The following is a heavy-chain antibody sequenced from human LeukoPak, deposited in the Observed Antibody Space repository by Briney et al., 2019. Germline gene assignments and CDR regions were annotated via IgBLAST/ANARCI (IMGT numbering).Heavy chain of an antibody. CDR1: GFTFSTFA. D-gene: IGHD3-22*01. Sequence: GGSLRLSCSASGFTFSTFAMHWVRQAPGEIREYVSAISSGGGSTYYADSVEGRFTISRDNSKRTLYLQMSSLRADDTAVYYCVKTTSSYYYDYWGQGTLVTVSS. CDR3: VKTTSSYYYDY. CDR2: ISSGGGST. V-gene: IGHV3-64D*06. J-gene: IGHJ4*02.